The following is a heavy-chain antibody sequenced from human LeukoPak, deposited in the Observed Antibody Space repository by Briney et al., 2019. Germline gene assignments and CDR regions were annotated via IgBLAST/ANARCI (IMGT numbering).Heavy chain of an antibody. V-gene: IGHV3-7*01. D-gene: IGHD3-10*01. CDR1: GFTFSNYW. CDR3: ARVGMGLLWFGELDRAFDY. J-gene: IGHJ4*02. Sequence: PGGSLRLSGAASGFTFSNYWRIWVRQAPGKGREGVANIREDGSEKYYVDSVKGRFTISRANAKNSLYLQMNSLRAEDTDVYYCARVGMGLLWFGELDRAFDYWGQGTLVTVSS. CDR2: IREDGSEK.